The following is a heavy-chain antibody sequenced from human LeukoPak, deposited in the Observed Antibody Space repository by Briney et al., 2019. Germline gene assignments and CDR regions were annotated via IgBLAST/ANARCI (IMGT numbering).Heavy chain of an antibody. D-gene: IGHD2-21*01. J-gene: IGHJ4*02. CDR3: ARDRLKEV. CDR1: GYTFTDYS. Sequence: ASVKVSCKASGYTFTDYSIHCVRQAPGQGLEWMGWINPKSGDTAYAQKFQGWLTMTRDTSINTAYMELSRLRSDDTAVYYCARDRLKEVWGQGTLVTVSS. V-gene: IGHV1-2*04. CDR2: INPKSGDT.